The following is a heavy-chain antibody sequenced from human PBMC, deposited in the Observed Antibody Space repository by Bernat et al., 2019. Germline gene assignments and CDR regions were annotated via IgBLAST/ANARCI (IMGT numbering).Heavy chain of an antibody. Sequence: QVQLVESGGGVVQPGRSLRLSCAASGFTFSSYAMHWVRQAPGKGLEWVAVISYDGSNKYYADSVKGRFTISRDNSKNTLYLQMNSLRAEDTAVYYCARVGVVGATTSLWGQGTLVTVSS. V-gene: IGHV3-30-3*01. CDR2: ISYDGSNK. CDR3: ARVGVVGATTSL. J-gene: IGHJ4*02. D-gene: IGHD1-26*01. CDR1: GFTFSSYA.